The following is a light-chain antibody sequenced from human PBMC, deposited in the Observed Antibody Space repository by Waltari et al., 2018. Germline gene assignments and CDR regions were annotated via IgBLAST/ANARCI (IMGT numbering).Light chain of an antibody. CDR3: SSYTSSNNCV. CDR2: EVN. J-gene: IGLJ1*01. Sequence: QSALTQPPSASGSPGQSVTISCTGTSSDVGGFDYVSWYKQHPGKAPKLIIYEVNKRPSGVPDRFSGSKSGNTASLTVSGLQAEDEADYYCSSYTSSNNCVFGTGTKVTVL. CDR1: SSDVGGFDY. V-gene: IGLV2-8*01.